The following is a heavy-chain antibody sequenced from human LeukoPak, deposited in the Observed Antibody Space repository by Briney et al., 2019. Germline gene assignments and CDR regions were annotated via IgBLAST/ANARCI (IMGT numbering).Heavy chain of an antibody. CDR2: IYYSGST. CDR3: AREKGIHYFDY. CDR1: GGSISSYY. Sequence: SETLSLTCTVSGGSISSYYWSWIRQHPGKGLEWIGYIYYSGSTYHNPSLKSRVTISVDTSKNQFSLKLSSVTAADTAVYYCAREKGIHYFDYWGQGTLVTVSS. V-gene: IGHV4-59*06. J-gene: IGHJ4*02.